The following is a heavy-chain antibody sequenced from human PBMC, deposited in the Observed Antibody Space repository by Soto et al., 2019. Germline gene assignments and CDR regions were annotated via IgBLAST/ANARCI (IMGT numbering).Heavy chain of an antibody. D-gene: IGHD1-26*01. CDR2: ISYDGSNA. CDR1: GFIFSSHA. CDR3: ARDRYGVGATSRGYWYCDL. V-gene: IGHV3-30-3*01. Sequence: QVQLVESGGGVVQPGRSLRLSCVDSGFIFSSHAMHWVRQAPGKGLEWVAIISYDGSNAYYADSVKGRFTVSRDNPKNTLYLQMNRLKVEDTAMYYCARDRYGVGATSRGYWYCDLWGRGTLVSVSS. J-gene: IGHJ2*01.